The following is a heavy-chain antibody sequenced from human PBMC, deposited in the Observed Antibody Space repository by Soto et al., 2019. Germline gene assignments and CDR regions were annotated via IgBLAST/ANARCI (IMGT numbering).Heavy chain of an antibody. V-gene: IGHV1-3*04. CDR2: INTGNGDT. CDR1: GYSFTTYF. CDR3: ARPYSNSWSTYFDY. D-gene: IGHD6-13*01. Sequence: ASVKVSCKTSGYSFTTYFMRWVRQAPGQRLEWMGWINTGNGDTKYSQQFQGRVTIARDTSASTTYMELSSLRSEDTAVYYCARPYSNSWSTYFDYWGQGTLVTVSS. J-gene: IGHJ4*02.